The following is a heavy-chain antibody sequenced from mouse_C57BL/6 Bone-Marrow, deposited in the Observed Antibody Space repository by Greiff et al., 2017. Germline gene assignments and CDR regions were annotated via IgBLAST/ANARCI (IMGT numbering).Heavy chain of an antibody. CDR1: GYSFTGYY. D-gene: IGHD2-4*01. CDR3: ARGRLTAY. CDR2: INPSTGGT. Sequence: VQLQQSGPELVKPGASVKISCQASGYSFTGYYMNWVKQSPEKSLEWIGEINPSTGGTTYNQKFKAKATLTVDKSSITAYMQLKSLTSEDSAVYYCARGRLTAYWGQGTLVTVSA. V-gene: IGHV1-42*01. J-gene: IGHJ3*01.